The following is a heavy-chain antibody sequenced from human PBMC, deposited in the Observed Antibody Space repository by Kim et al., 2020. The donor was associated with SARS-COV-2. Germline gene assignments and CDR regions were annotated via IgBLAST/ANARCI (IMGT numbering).Heavy chain of an antibody. CDR1: GFTFSSYG. J-gene: IGHJ4*02. CDR3: VLPLYHYESSGYSSDY. Sequence: GGSLRLSCLASGFTFSSYGFHWVRQVPGKGLEYVSAITHTGSDTYYADSVKGRFTISRDNSKNTLYLQMSSLRPEDTAVYYCVLPLYHYESSGYSSDYWGQGTLVTVST. CDR2: ITHTGSDT. D-gene: IGHD3-22*01. V-gene: IGHV3-64D*06.